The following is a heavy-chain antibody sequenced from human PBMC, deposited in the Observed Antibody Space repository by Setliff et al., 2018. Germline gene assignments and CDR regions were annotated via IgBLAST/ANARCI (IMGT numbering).Heavy chain of an antibody. CDR3: ARHDARGYYYYMDV. V-gene: IGHV4-39*01. CDR2: IYYSGTT. D-gene: IGHD3-10*01. CDR1: GGSISSSDFY. Sequence: ETLSLTCTVSGGSISSSDFYWGWIRQPPGKGLEWIGSIYYSGTTYYNPSLKSPVTISIDTSKNQFSLKLSSVTAADTAIYYCARHDARGYYYYMDVWGEGTTVTVS. J-gene: IGHJ6*03.